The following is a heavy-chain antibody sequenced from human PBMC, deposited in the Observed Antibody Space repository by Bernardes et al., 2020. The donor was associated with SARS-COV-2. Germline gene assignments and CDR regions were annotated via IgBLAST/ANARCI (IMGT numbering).Heavy chain of an antibody. V-gene: IGHV1-8*01. CDR3: ARVVAATRYYYYYGMDV. D-gene: IGHD2-15*01. J-gene: IGHJ6*02. Sequence: ASVKVSCKASGYTFTSYDINWVRQATGQGLEWMGWMNPNSGNTGYAQKFQGRVTMTRNTSISTAYMELSSLRSEDTAVYYCARVVAATRYYYYYGMDVWGQGTTLTVSS. CDR2: MNPNSGNT. CDR1: GYTFTSYD.